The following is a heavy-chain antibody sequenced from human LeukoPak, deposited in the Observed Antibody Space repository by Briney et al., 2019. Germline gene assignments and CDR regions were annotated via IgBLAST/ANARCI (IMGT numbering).Heavy chain of an antibody. CDR2: ISTYKGDT. CDR1: GYSFTSHG. D-gene: IGHD6-13*01. CDR3: ARQGRQPLVGGLYYYFSMDV. J-gene: IGHJ6*02. V-gene: IGHV1-18*01. Sequence: ASVKVSFTTSGYSFTSHGITWVRQAPGQGLEWLGWISTYKGDTNYAQKVQGRLTMTTDTSTGTAYMELRSLRSDDTAVYYCARQGRQPLVGGLYYYFSMDVWGQGTAVTVSS.